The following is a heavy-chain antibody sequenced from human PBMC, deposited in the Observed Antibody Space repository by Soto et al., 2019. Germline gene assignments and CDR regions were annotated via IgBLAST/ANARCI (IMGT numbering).Heavy chain of an antibody. Sequence: SEHLSLTGCICGGRLSPNKDACTWIRPSPSRGLEWLGSTYYRSKWYNDYALSVKSRITINPDRPKSQSSVQLNSVTPEDTAVYYCARDRPKQWLVRDYYYFGMDGWGQRNTVTFS. J-gene: IGHJ6*02. CDR3: ARDRPKQWLVRDYYYFGMDG. CDR2: TYYRSKWYN. CDR1: GGRLSPNKDA. V-gene: IGHV6-1*01. D-gene: IGHD6-19*01.